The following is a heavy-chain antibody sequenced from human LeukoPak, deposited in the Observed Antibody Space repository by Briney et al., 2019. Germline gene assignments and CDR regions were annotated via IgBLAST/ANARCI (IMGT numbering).Heavy chain of an antibody. CDR2: IRYDGSNK. J-gene: IGHJ6*03. Sequence: GGSLRLSCAASGFTFSSYGMHWVRQAPGKGPEWVAFIRYDGSNKYYADSVKGRFTISRDNSKNTLYLQMNSLRAEDTAVYYCAKDPKDYYYYYMDVWGKGTTVTVSS. CDR1: GFTFSSYG. V-gene: IGHV3-30*02. CDR3: AKDPKDYYYYYMDV.